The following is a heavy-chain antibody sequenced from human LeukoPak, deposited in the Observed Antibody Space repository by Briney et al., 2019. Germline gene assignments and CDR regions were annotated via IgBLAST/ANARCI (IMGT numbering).Heavy chain of an antibody. Sequence: SETLSLTCTVSGYSISSGYYWGWIRQPPGKGLEWIGSIYHSGSTYYNPSLKSRVTISVDTSKNQFSLKLSSVTAADTAVYYCAGSTNYDFWSGYYSSGAFDIWGQGTMVTVSS. V-gene: IGHV4-38-2*02. CDR2: IYHSGST. D-gene: IGHD3-3*01. J-gene: IGHJ3*02. CDR3: AGSTNYDFWSGYYSSGAFDI. CDR1: GYSISSGYY.